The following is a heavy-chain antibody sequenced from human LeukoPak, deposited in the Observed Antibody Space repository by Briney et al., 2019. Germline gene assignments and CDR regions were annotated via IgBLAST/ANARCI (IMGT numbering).Heavy chain of an antibody. J-gene: IGHJ4*02. V-gene: IGHV3-48*04. CDR3: VLGGYDSRYLGFDY. CDR1: GFTFSTYN. CDR2: ITSNINTI. Sequence: GGSLRLSCAASGFTFSTYNMNWVRQAPGKGLEWLAYITSNINTIYYADSVQGRFTISRDNAKNSLYLQMNSLRAEDTAVYYCVLGGYDSRYLGFDYWGQGTLVTVSS. D-gene: IGHD3-22*01.